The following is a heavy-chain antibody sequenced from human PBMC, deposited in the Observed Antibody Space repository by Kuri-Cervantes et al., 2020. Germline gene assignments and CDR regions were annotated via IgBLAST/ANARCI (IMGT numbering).Heavy chain of an antibody. CDR3: ARSDWFDP. J-gene: IGHJ5*02. V-gene: IGHV3-74*01. Sequence: GGSLRLSCAASGFTVSSNYMSWVRQAPGKGLVWVSRINSDGSITSYADSVKGRFTISRDNAKNTVYLQMNSLRTEDSAVYYCARSDWFDPWGQGTLVTVSS. CDR1: GFTVSSNY. CDR2: INSDGSIT.